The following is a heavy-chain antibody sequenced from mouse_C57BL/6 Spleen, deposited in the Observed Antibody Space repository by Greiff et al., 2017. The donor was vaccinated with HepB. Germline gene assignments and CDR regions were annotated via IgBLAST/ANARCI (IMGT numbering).Heavy chain of an antibody. J-gene: IGHJ2*01. CDR1: GYTFTDYY. CDR3: AKRGTYGSSYRGFDY. CDR2: INPYNGGT. V-gene: IGHV1-19*01. D-gene: IGHD1-1*01. Sequence: EVQLQQSGPVLVKPGASVKMSCKASGYTFTDYYMNWVKQSHGKSLEWIGVINPYNGGTSYNQKFKGKATLTVDKSSSTAYMELNSLTSEDSAVYYCAKRGTYGSSYRGFDYWGQGTTLTVSS.